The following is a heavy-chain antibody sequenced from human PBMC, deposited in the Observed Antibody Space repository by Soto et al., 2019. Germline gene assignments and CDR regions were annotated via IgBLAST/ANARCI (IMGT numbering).Heavy chain of an antibody. CDR3: AKDTLDIVVVPAATDKAQTVYYYYGMDV. D-gene: IGHD2-2*01. V-gene: IGHV3-23*01. J-gene: IGHJ6*02. Sequence: RRLSCAASGFTFSSYAMSWIRQAPGKGLEWVSAISGSGGSTYYADSVKGRFTISRDNSKNTLYLQMNSLRAEDTAVYYCAKDTLDIVVVPAATDKAQTVYYYYGMDVWGQGTTVTVSS. CDR2: ISGSGGST. CDR1: GFTFSSYA.